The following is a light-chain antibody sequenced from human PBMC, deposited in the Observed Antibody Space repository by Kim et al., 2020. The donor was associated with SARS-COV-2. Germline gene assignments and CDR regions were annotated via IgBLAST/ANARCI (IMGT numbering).Light chain of an antibody. Sequence: QSLTISCTGTSSDVGGHNYVSWCQQHPGQPPKLMIYDVPERPSGVSNRFSGSKSGNTASLTISGLQAEDEADYYCGSYTSTNNYVFGTGTKVTVL. CDR3: GSYTSTNNYV. V-gene: IGLV2-14*03. CDR2: DVP. CDR1: SSDVGGHNY. J-gene: IGLJ1*01.